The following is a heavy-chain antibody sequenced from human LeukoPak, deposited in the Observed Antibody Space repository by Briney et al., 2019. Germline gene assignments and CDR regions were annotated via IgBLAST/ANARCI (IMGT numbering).Heavy chain of an antibody. J-gene: IGHJ3*02. CDR1: GGSISSGGYY. CDR3: ARFQADDAFDI. V-gene: IGHV4-30-2*01. D-gene: IGHD6-19*01. Sequence: SQTLSLTCTVSGGSISSGGYYWSWIRQPPGKGLEWIGEINHSGSTNYNPSLKSRVTISVDTSKNQFSLKLSSVTAADTAVYYCARFQADDAFDIWGQGTMVTVSS. CDR2: INHSGST.